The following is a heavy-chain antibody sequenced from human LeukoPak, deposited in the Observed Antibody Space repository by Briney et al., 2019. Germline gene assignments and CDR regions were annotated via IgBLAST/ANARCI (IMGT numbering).Heavy chain of an antibody. V-gene: IGHV3-53*01. Sequence: PGGSLRLSCAASGLIFSKYWMTWVRQAPGKGLEWVSFIYSGGNTHYSDSVKGRFTISRDNSKNTLYLQMNSLRADDTAVYYCARRAGEYSHPYDYWGQGTLVTVSS. D-gene: IGHD4-17*01. J-gene: IGHJ4*02. CDR3: ARRAGEYSHPYDY. CDR1: GLIFSKYW. CDR2: IYSGGNT.